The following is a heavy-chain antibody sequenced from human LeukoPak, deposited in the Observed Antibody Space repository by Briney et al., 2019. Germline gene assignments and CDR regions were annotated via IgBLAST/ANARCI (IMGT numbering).Heavy chain of an antibody. CDR2: IIPIFGTA. J-gene: IGHJ4*02. Sequence: SVKVSCKASGGTFSSYAISWVRQAPGQGLEWMGRIIPIFGTANYAQKFQGRVTITTDESTSTAYMELSSLRSEDTAVYYCARAGYCSGGSCYSFSSDWYYFDYWGQGTLVTVSS. D-gene: IGHD2-15*01. V-gene: IGHV1-69*05. CDR3: ARAGYCSGGSCYSFSSDWYYFDY. CDR1: GGTFSSYA.